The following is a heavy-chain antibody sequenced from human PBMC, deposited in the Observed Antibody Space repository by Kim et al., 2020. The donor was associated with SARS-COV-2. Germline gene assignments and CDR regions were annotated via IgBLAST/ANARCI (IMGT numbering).Heavy chain of an antibody. J-gene: IGHJ4*02. Sequence: SETLSLTCTVSGGSISSYYWSWIRQPPGKGLEWIGYIYYSGSTNYNPSLKSRVTISVDTSKNQFSLKLSSVTAADTAVYYCARINYYDSSGYSVWGQGTLVTVSS. CDR3: ARINYYDSSGYSV. CDR2: IYYSGST. D-gene: IGHD3-22*01. V-gene: IGHV4-59*01. CDR1: GGSISSYY.